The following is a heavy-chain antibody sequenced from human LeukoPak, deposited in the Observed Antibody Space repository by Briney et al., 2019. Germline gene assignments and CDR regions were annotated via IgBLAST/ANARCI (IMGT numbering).Heavy chain of an antibody. V-gene: IGHV1-2*02. CDR1: GYTFTGYY. J-gene: IGHJ5*02. CDR2: INPNSGGT. CDR3: ARDPQLSNWFDP. Sequence: ASVKVSCKASGYTFTGYYMHWVRQAPGQGLEWMGWINPNSGGTNYAQKFQGRVTMTRDTSISTAYMELSRLRSDDTAVYYCARDPQLSNWFDPWGQGTLVTASS. D-gene: IGHD5-24*01.